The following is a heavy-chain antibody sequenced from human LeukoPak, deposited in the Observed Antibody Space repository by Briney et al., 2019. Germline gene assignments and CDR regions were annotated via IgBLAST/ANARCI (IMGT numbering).Heavy chain of an antibody. V-gene: IGHV3-48*02. CDR3: ARGYCSSSSCPRHHFDY. Sequence: GGYLRFSCAASGFTFSSYSMNWVRQAPGRGLEWVSYIDTSSSTIYAADSVKGRFTISRDNAKNSLYLQMNSLRDEDTAVYYCARGYCSSSSCPRHHFDYWGQGTPVTVSS. CDR2: IDTSSSTI. D-gene: IGHD2-2*01. CDR1: GFTFSSYS. J-gene: IGHJ4*02.